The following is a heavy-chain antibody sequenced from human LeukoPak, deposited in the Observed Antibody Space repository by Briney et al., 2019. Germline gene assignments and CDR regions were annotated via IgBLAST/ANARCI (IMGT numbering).Heavy chain of an antibody. J-gene: IGHJ6*02. CDR2: MSYDESKK. Sequence: GGSLRLSCAASGFTFRSYWIHWVRQTPGKGLEWVAVMSYDESKKFYADSVQGRFTISRDNPKNTLYLQMDSLRAEDTAVYYCAKVGSGSYGAYYYYGMDVWGQGTTVTVSS. V-gene: IGHV3-30*18. CDR1: GFTFRSYW. D-gene: IGHD3-10*01. CDR3: AKVGSGSYGAYYYYGMDV.